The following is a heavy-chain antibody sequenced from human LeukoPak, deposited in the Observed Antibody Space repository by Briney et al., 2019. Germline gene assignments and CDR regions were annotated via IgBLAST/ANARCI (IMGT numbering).Heavy chain of an antibody. D-gene: IGHD3-10*01. CDR1: GGSFSGYY. Sequence: SETLSLTCAVYGGSFSGYYWSWIRQPPGKGLEWIGEINHSGSTNYNPSLKSRVTISVDTSRTQFSLKLSSVTAADTAVYYCAKSNGYGLIDIWGQGTMVTVSS. V-gene: IGHV4-34*01. J-gene: IGHJ3*02. CDR2: INHSGST. CDR3: AKSNGYGLIDI.